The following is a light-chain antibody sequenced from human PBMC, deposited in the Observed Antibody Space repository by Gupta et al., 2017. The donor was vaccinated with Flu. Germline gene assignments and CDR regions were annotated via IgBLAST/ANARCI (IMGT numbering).Light chain of an antibody. CDR3: AAWDDSLNGSV. CDR1: SSNIGGNT. Sequence: QSVLTQPPSASGTPGQRVTLSCSGSSSNIGGNTVNWYQQLPGTAPKLLIYSNDQRPSGFPDRFSGSKSGTSASLAISGLQSEDEADYYCAAWDDSLNGSVFGTGTKVTVL. J-gene: IGLJ1*01. V-gene: IGLV1-44*01. CDR2: SND.